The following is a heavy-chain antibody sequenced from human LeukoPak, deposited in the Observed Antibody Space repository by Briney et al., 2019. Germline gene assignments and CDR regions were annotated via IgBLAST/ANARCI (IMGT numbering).Heavy chain of an antibody. J-gene: IGHJ4*02. V-gene: IGHV3-21*01. CDR1: GFTFSSYS. CDR2: ISRSSNYI. D-gene: IGHD5-24*01. CDR3: AKGENNYGYYYFDY. Sequence: GGSLRLSCAASGFTFSSYSMNWVRQAPGKGLEWVSSISRSSNYIYYADSVKGRFTISRDNAKNSLYLQINSLRAEDTSVYYCAKGENNYGYYYFDYWGQGTLVTVSS.